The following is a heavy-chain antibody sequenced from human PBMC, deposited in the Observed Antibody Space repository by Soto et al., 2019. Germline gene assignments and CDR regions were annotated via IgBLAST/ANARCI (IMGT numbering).Heavy chain of an antibody. J-gene: IGHJ4*02. CDR3: AKGGHDILTGYLLAFDY. D-gene: IGHD3-9*01. CDR2: IYYSGST. CDR1: GGSISSSSYY. V-gene: IGHV4-39*01. Sequence: QLQLQESGPGLVKPSETLSLTCTVSGGSISSSSYYWGWIRQPPGKGLEWIGSIYYSGSTYYNPSLKSRVTISVDTSKNQFSLKLSSVTAADTAVYYCAKGGHDILTGYLLAFDYWGQGTLVTVSS.